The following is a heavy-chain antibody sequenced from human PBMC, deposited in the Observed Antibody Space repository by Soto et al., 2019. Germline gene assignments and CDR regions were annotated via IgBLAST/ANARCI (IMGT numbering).Heavy chain of an antibody. CDR1: GFTFSSYI. CDR2: ISSSSYI. CDR3: ARDGHTGYSSSWYLY. J-gene: IGHJ4*02. D-gene: IGHD6-13*01. V-gene: IGHV3-21*01. Sequence: PGGSLRLSCAASGFTFSSYIMNWVRQAPGKGLEWVSSISSSSYIYYADSVKGRFTISRDNAKNSLYLQMNSLRAEDTAVYYCARDGHTGYSSSWYLYWGQGTLVTVSS.